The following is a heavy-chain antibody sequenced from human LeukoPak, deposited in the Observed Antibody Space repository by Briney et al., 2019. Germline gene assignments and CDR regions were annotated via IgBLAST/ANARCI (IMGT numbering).Heavy chain of an antibody. J-gene: IGHJ1*01. CDR3: ARDESTSILWW. D-gene: IGHD2-21*01. V-gene: IGHV1-46*01. CDR2: INPSGGST. CDR1: GYTFINYY. Sequence: GASVTVSCKASGYTFINYYMHWVRQAPGQGREWMGIINPSGGSTSYAQKFQGRVTMTRDTSTSTVYMELSSLRSEDTAVYYCARDESTSILWWWGQGTLVTVSS.